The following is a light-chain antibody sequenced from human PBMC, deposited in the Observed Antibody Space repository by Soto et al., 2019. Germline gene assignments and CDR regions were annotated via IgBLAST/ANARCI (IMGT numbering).Light chain of an antibody. V-gene: IGKV1-5*01. J-gene: IGKJ1*01. CDR2: DGS. CDR3: QGYSNGWR. CDR1: QNISRW. Sequence: DIQMTQSPSTLSAFVGDRVSITCRASQNISRWLAWYQQKPGKAPKLLIYDGSTLESGVPSRFSGSGSGTEFILTISSLQPDDFASFYCQGYSNGWRFGQGTKVEIK.